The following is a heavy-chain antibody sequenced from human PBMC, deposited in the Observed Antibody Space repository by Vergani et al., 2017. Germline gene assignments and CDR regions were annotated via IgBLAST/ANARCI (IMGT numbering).Heavy chain of an antibody. CDR2: ISGSGGST. V-gene: IGHV3-23*01. CDR3: ANSISPPQWLAPANWLDP. J-gene: IGHJ5*02. Sequence: EVQLLESGGGLVQPGGSLRLSCAASGFTFSSYAMSWVRQAPGKGLEWVSAISGSGGSTYYADSVKGRFTISRDNSKNTLYLQMNSLRAEDTAVYYCANSISPPQWLAPANWLDPWGQGTLVTVSS. D-gene: IGHD6-19*01. CDR1: GFTFSSYA.